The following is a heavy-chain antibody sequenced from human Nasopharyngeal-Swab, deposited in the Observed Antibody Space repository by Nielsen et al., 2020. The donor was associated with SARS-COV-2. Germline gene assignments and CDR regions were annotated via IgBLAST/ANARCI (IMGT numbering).Heavy chain of an antibody. CDR3: ARGSTIFGEVTPTTYGMDV. CDR2: IIPIFGTQ. D-gene: IGHD3-3*01. J-gene: IGHJ6*02. V-gene: IGHV1-69*13. CDR1: GGTFSNNA. Sequence: SVKVSCKASGGTFSNNAITWVRQAPGQGLEWMGVIIPIFGTQKYAQRFQGRLTITADESTSTAYMELISLRFEDTAVYYCARGSTIFGEVTPTTYGMDVWGQGSTVTVSS.